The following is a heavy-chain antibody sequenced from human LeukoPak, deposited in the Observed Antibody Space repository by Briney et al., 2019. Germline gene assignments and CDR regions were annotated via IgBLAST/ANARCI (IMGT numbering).Heavy chain of an antibody. J-gene: IGHJ3*02. V-gene: IGHV4-34*01. D-gene: IGHD1-26*01. Sequence: SETVSLTCAVYGGSFSGYYWSWTREPPGKGLEWIGEFNHSGSTNYNPSLKSRVTISVDTSKNQFSLKLSSVTAADTAVYYCARELRWELLRIRAFDIWGQGTMVTVSS. CDR2: FNHSGST. CDR1: GGSFSGYY. CDR3: ARELRWELLRIRAFDI.